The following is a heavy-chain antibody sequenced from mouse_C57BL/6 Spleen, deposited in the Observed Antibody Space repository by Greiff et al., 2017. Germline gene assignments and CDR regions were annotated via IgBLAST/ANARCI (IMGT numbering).Heavy chain of an antibody. CDR1: GYTFTDYY. V-gene: IGHV1-26*01. CDR2: INPNNGGT. Sequence: EVQLQQSGPELVKPGASVKISCKASGYTFTDYYMNWVKQSHGKSLEWIGDINPNNGGTSYNQKFKGKATLTVDKSSSTAYMELRSLTSEDSAVYYCARDYYGSSHYWGQGTTLTVSS. J-gene: IGHJ2*01. CDR3: ARDYYGSSHY. D-gene: IGHD1-1*01.